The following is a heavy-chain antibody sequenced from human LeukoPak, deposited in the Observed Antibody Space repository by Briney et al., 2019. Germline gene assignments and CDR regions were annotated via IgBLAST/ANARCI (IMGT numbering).Heavy chain of an antibody. CDR1: GFTFSSYA. J-gene: IGHJ4*02. CDR2: ISSNRGST. V-gene: IGHV3-64*01. D-gene: IGHD2-15*01. Sequence: GGSLRLSCAASGFTFSSYAMHWVRQAPGKGLEYVSAISSNRGSTYYANSVKGRFTISRDNSKNTLYLQMGSLRAEDMAVYYCARGTGYCSGGSCLWGQGTLVTVSS. CDR3: ARGTGYCSGGSCL.